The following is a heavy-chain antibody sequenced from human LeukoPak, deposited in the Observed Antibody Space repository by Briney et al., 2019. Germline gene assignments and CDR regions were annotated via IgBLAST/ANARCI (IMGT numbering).Heavy chain of an antibody. V-gene: IGHV3-30*18. Sequence: GGSLRLSCAASGFTFSSYGMRWVRQAPGKGLEWVAVISYDGSNKYYADSVKGRFTISRDNSKNTLYLQMNSLRAEDTAVYYCANSRYGGYPFDYWGQGTLVTVSS. CDR2: ISYDGSNK. CDR1: GFTFSSYG. D-gene: IGHD5-12*01. J-gene: IGHJ4*02. CDR3: ANSRYGGYPFDY.